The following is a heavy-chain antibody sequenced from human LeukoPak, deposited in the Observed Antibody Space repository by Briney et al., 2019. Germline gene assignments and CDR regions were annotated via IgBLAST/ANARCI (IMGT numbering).Heavy chain of an antibody. D-gene: IGHD6-6*01. Sequence: GASVKVSCKASGGTFSSYAISWVRQAPGQGLEWMGGIISIFGTANYAQKFQGRVTITTDESTSTAYMELSSLRSEDTAVYYCARELAYSSSGPFDYWGQGTLVTVSS. CDR2: IISIFGTA. J-gene: IGHJ4*02. CDR1: GGTFSSYA. V-gene: IGHV1-69*05. CDR3: ARELAYSSSGPFDY.